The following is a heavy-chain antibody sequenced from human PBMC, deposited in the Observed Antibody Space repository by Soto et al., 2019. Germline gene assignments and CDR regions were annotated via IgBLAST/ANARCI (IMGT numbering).Heavy chain of an antibody. Sequence: PSETLSLTCTVSGGSISSYYWSWIRQPPGKGLEWIGYIYYSGSTNYNPSLKSRVTISVDTSKNQFSLKLSSVTAADTAVYYCARALFSSSFRWFDPWGQGTLVTVSS. V-gene: IGHV4-59*01. CDR2: IYYSGST. CDR3: ARALFSSSFRWFDP. CDR1: GGSISSYY. D-gene: IGHD6-13*01. J-gene: IGHJ5*02.